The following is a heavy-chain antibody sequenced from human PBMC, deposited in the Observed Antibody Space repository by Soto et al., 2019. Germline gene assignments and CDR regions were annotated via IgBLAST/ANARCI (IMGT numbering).Heavy chain of an antibody. CDR3: ARSGHLAYYYDSSGTDDAFDI. CDR2: ISAYNGNT. Sequence: ASVKVSCKASGYTFTSYCISWVRQAPGQGLEWMGWISAYNGNTNYAQKLQGRVTMTTDTSTSTAYMELRSLRSDDTAVYYCARSGHLAYYYDSSGTDDAFDIWGQGTMVTVSS. J-gene: IGHJ3*02. D-gene: IGHD3-22*01. V-gene: IGHV1-18*01. CDR1: GYTFTSYC.